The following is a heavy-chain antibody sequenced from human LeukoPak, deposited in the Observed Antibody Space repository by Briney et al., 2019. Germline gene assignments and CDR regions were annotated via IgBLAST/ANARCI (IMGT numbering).Heavy chain of an antibody. CDR3: ARAETHDY. Sequence: SETLSLTCTVSGGSISGYYWSWIRQPPGKGLEWIGEINHSGSTNYNPSLKSRVTISVDTSKNQFSLKLSSVTAADTAVYYCARAETHDYWGQGTLVTVSS. CDR1: GGSISGYY. CDR2: INHSGST. V-gene: IGHV4-34*01. J-gene: IGHJ4*02.